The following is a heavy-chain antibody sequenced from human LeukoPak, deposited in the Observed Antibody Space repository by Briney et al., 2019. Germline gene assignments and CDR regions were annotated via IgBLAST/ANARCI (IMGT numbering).Heavy chain of an antibody. Sequence: GGSLRLSCAASGFTSTNAWMNWVRQAPGKGLEWVGRIKSKADGETIDYAAPVKGRFTFSRDDSKNMLYLQMNSLKSEDTAVYYCSTLTSRGLSDSWGQGTLVTVSS. J-gene: IGHJ4*02. CDR3: STLTSRGLSDS. CDR1: GFTSTNAW. D-gene: IGHD1-20*01. V-gene: IGHV3-15*07. CDR2: IKSKADGETI.